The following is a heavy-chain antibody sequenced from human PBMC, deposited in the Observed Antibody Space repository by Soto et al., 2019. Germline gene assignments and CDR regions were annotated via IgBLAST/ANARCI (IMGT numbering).Heavy chain of an antibody. D-gene: IGHD6-6*01. J-gene: IGHJ6*02. Sequence: SETLSLTCTVSGGSVSSGSYYWSWIRQPPGKGLEWIGYIYYSGSTNYNPSLKSRVTISVDTSKNQFSLKLSSVTAADTAVYYGARTTGPPLRYSSSSRGYYYGMDVWGQVTTVTVSS. CDR2: IYYSGST. V-gene: IGHV4-61*01. CDR1: GGSVSSGSYY. CDR3: ARTTGPPLRYSSSSRGYYYGMDV.